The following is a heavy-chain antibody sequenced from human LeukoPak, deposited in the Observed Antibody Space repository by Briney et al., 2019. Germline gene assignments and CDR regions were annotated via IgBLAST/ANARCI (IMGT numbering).Heavy chain of an antibody. J-gene: IGHJ4*02. CDR1: GFTFSSYS. CDR2: ISSSSSYI. CDR3: ARDKDILTGSFDY. D-gene: IGHD3-9*01. V-gene: IGHV3-21*01. Sequence: GGSLRLSCAASGFTFSSYSMNWVRQAPGKGLEWVSSISSSSSYIYYADSVKGRFTFSRDNAKNSLYLQMNSLRAEDTAVYYCARDKDILTGSFDYWGQGTLVTVSS.